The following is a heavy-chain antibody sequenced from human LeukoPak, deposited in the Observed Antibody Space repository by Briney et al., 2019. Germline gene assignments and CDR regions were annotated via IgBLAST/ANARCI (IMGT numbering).Heavy chain of an antibody. Sequence: SETLSLTCTVADGSISPYYWSWIRQPPGKGLEWIGYIYYSGSTNYNPSLKSRVTISVDTPKNQFSLKLSSVTAADTAVYYCARGIFSDDYWGQGTLVTVSS. CDR2: IYYSGST. J-gene: IGHJ4*02. D-gene: IGHD3-9*01. CDR3: ARGIFSDDY. CDR1: DGSISPYY. V-gene: IGHV4-59*01.